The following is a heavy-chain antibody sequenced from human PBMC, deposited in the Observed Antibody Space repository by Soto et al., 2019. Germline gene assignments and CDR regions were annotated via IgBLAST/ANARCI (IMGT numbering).Heavy chain of an antibody. V-gene: IGHV4-59*01. D-gene: IGHD3-22*01. CDR3: TTTYQDSYDSSGNDAFDI. CDR1: GGSISSYD. J-gene: IGHJ3*02. Sequence: SETLSLTCTVSGGSISSYDWSWIRQPPGKGLEWIGYIYYSGSTNYNPSLKSRVTISVDTSKNQFSLKLSSVTAADTAVYYCTTTYQDSYDSSGNDAFDIWGQGTMVTASS. CDR2: IYYSGST.